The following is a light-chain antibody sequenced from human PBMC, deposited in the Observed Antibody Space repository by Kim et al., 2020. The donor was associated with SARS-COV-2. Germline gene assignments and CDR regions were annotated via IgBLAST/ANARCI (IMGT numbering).Light chain of an antibody. CDR2: DAT. Sequence: DIQMTQSPSSLSASVGDRVTITCRASQGIGNHLAWSQQKPGKAPKSLIYDATILQSGVPSKFSGSGSGTDFTLTISSLQPDDFATYICHHIKNYTLTLGGGAKVEIK. CDR1: QGIGNH. CDR3: HHIKNYTLT. V-gene: IGKV1-16*02. J-gene: IGKJ4*02.